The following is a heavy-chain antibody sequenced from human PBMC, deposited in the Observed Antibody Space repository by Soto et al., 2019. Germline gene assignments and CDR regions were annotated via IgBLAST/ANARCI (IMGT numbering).Heavy chain of an antibody. J-gene: IGHJ4*02. D-gene: IGHD7-27*01. CDR3: AKDRANWRFQFDY. CDR2: MSGGGGDT. V-gene: IGHV3-23*01. CDR1: GFTFSDYA. Sequence: GVSLRLSCAASGFTFSDYAMSWVLQAPGKGLEWVSTMSGGGGDTYYADSVKGRFTISRDNSKNTLYLQMNSLRADDTAVYYCAKDRANWRFQFDYWGQGTLVTVSS.